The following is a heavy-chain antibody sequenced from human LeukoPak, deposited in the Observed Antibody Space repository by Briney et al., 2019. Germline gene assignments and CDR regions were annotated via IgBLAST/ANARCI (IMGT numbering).Heavy chain of an antibody. CDR1: GFTFSSYA. V-gene: IGHV3-23*01. J-gene: IGHJ4*02. CDR3: ARGSLARCSRGNCESFDY. CDR2: ISGSGGST. D-gene: IGHD2-15*01. Sequence: GGSLRLSCAASGFTFSSYAMSWVRQAPGKGLEWVSAISGSGGSTYYSDSAKGRFTISRDNSKNTLFLQMNSLRVEDTAVYYCARGSLARCSRGNCESFDYWGQGTLVIVSS.